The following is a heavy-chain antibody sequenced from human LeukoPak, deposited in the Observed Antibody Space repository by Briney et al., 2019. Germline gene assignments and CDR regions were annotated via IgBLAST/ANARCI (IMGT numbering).Heavy chain of an antibody. CDR1: GFTFDDYG. CDR2: INWNGGST. J-gene: IGHJ4*02. CDR3: ARGEVPPHYFDS. V-gene: IGHV3-20*04. Sequence: GGSLRLSCAASGFTFDDYGMSWVRQAPGKGLEWVPGINWNGGSTGYADSVKGRFTISRDNAKNSLYLQMNSLRAEDTAVYYCARGEVPPHYFDSWGQGTLVTVSS.